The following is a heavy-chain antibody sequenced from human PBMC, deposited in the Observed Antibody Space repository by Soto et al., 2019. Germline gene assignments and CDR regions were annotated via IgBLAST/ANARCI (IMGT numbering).Heavy chain of an antibody. J-gene: IGHJ6*02. CDR2: ISYDGSNK. D-gene: IGHD4-17*01. Sequence: GGSLRLSCAASGFTFSSYAMHWVRQAPGKGLEWVAVISYDGSNKYYADSVKGRFTISRDNSKNTLYLQMNSLRAEDTAVYYCAREALPDYGDYYYYYGMDVWGQGTTVTVSS. V-gene: IGHV3-30-3*01. CDR1: GFTFSSYA. CDR3: AREALPDYGDYYYYYGMDV.